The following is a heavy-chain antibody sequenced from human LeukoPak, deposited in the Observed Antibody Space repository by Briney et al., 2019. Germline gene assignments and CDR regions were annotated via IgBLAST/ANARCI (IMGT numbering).Heavy chain of an antibody. CDR3: ARGDGYSYGYLGY. CDR2: INPNSGSR. D-gene: IGHD5-18*01. J-gene: IGHJ4*02. CDR1: GYTFTGYY. Sequence: GASVQVSCKAFGYTFTGYYMHWVRQAPGHGLECMGWINPNSGSRSYAQKFQGRVTMTRDTSISTAYMELSRLKSDDTAVYYCARGDGYSYGYLGYWGQGTLVTVSS. V-gene: IGHV1-2*02.